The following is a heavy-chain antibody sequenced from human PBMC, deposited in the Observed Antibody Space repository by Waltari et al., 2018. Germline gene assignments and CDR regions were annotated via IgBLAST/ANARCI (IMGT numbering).Heavy chain of an antibody. CDR3: ARGGGQTRDFDY. J-gene: IGHJ4*02. V-gene: IGHV4-59*01. CDR2: IYYSGST. CDR1: GGSISSYY. Sequence: QVQLQESGPGLVKPSETLSLTCTVSGGSISSYYWSWIRQPPGKGLEWIGYIYYSGSTNYNPSLKSRVTISVDTSKNQFSLKLSSVTAADTAVYHCARGGGQTRDFDYWGQGTLVTVSS. D-gene: IGHD3-10*01.